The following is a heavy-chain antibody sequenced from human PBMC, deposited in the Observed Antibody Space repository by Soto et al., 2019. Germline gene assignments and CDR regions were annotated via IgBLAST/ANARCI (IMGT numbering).Heavy chain of an antibody. J-gene: IGHJ4*02. CDR2: INAGNGNT. CDR3: ARSPSMVPFDY. CDR1: GYTFTSYA. D-gene: IGHD3-10*01. Sequence: QVQLVQSGAEEKKPGASVKVSCKASGYTFTSYAMHWVRQAPGQRLEWMGWINAGNGNTKYSQKFQGRVTITRDTSASTAYMELSSLRSEDTAEFYCARSPSMVPFDYWGQGTLVTVSS. V-gene: IGHV1-3*05.